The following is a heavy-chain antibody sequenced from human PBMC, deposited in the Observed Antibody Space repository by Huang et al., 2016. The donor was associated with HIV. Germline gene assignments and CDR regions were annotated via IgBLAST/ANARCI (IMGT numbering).Heavy chain of an antibody. CDR1: GDTFSNYA. J-gene: IGHJ6*03. CDR3: ARGPRWLQFRYMDV. D-gene: IGHD5-12*01. CDR2: LIPVVCSS. Sequence: QVQLVQSGTEVKKPGSSVKVYCKASGDTFSNYAITWVRQAPGQGLEGMGVLIPVVCSSNYAQRFQGRCTITADESTSTAYMQLSSLRSEDTAVYYCARGPRWLQFRYMDVWGKGTTVTVSS. V-gene: IGHV1-69*13.